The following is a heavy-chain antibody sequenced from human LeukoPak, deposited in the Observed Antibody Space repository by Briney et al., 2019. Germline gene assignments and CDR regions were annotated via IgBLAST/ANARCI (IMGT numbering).Heavy chain of an antibody. J-gene: IGHJ4*02. CDR3: AKEYDSGGYGAYFDY. D-gene: IGHD3-10*01. Sequence: GGSLRLSCTASKFTFSNYGMQWVRQAPGKGLEWVAVISFDGRTKYYADFVKGRFTLSRDNSRNTLDLQMNSLGPEDTAVYYCAKEYDSGGYGAYFDYWGRGTLVTVSS. CDR1: KFTFSNYG. V-gene: IGHV3-30*18. CDR2: ISFDGRTK.